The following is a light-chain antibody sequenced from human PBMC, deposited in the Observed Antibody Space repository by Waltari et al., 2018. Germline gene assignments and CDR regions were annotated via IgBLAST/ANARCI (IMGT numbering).Light chain of an antibody. CDR1: NTDIGAFNF. CDR3: NSYSSVSTHV. J-gene: IGLJ1*01. V-gene: IGLV2-14*03. Sequence: QSALTRPASVSGTPGASITISCAGTNTDIGAFNFVSWYRQFPGEAPQLIIYDVSHRPSGISDRFSGSKSGNTASLTISGLQAEDDADYYCNSYSSVSTHVFGSGTKVTVL. CDR2: DVS.